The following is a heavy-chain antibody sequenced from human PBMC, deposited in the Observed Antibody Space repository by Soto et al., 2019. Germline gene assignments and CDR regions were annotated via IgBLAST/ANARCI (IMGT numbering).Heavy chain of an antibody. J-gene: IGHJ5*02. CDR1: DGSVSSGSYY. CDR2: IYNTGSN. Sequence: NPSETLSLTCSVSDGSVSSGSYYWSWIRQPPGKGLEWIGYIYNTGSNSYNPSLKSRVTILLDKSNNQFSLTLNSVTAADTAVYYCAGRGSSPGTNWFDAWGQGILVTVSS. D-gene: IGHD1-26*01. CDR3: AGRGSSPGTNWFDA. V-gene: IGHV4-61*01.